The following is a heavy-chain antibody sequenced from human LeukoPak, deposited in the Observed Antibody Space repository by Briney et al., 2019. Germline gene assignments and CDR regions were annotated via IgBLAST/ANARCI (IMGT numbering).Heavy chain of an antibody. CDR1: GFTFSRYS. CDR3: AGGIRGRTVVVVAATLIS. Sequence: SGGSLRLSCAASGFTFSRYSMNWVRQAPGKGLEWVSYISSSGSTIYYADSVKGRFTISRDNAKNSLYLQMNSLRAEDTAVYYCAGGIRGRTVVVVAATLISGGQGTLVTVSS. V-gene: IGHV3-48*04. D-gene: IGHD2-15*01. J-gene: IGHJ4*02. CDR2: ISSSGSTI.